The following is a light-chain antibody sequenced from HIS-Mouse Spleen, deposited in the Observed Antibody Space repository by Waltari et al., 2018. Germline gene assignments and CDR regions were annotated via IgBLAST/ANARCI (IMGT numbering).Light chain of an antibody. CDR1: ALPKQY. Sequence: SYELTQPPSVSVSPGQTARITCSGDALPKQYAYWYQQKPGQAPVLLIYKGSERPSGIPERFSGSSSGTTVTLTISGVQAEDEADYYCQSADSSGTYVFGGGTKLTVL. J-gene: IGLJ2*01. CDR2: KGS. CDR3: QSADSSGTYV. V-gene: IGLV3-25*03.